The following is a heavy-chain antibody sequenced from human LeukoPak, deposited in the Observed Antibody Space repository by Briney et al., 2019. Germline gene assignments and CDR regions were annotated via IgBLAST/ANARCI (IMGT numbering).Heavy chain of an antibody. J-gene: IGHJ4*02. Sequence: PGGSLRLFCAASGFTFSSYWMHWVRQAPGKGLVWVSRINSDGSSTTYADSVKGRFTISRDNAKNTLYLQMNSLRAEDTAVYYCARGAPSGSYYYWGQGTLVTVSS. D-gene: IGHD1-26*01. CDR1: GFTFSSYW. CDR2: INSDGSST. V-gene: IGHV3-74*01. CDR3: ARGAPSGSYYY.